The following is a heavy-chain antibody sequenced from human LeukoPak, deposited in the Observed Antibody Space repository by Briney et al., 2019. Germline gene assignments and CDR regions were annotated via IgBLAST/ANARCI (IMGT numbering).Heavy chain of an antibody. CDR3: AEGAATGS. D-gene: IGHD6-13*01. CDR2: INHSGST. V-gene: IGHV4-34*01. J-gene: IGHJ4*02. Sequence: SETLSLTCAVYGGSFSGYYWSWIRKPPGKGLEWIGEINHSGSTNYNPSLKSRVTISVDTSKNQFSLKLSSVTAADTAVYYCAEGAATGSWGQGTLVTVSS. CDR1: GGSFSGYY.